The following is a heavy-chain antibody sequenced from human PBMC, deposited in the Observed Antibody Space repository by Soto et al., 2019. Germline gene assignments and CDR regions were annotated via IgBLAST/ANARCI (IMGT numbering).Heavy chain of an antibody. D-gene: IGHD1-20*01. CDR3: ARSIMRALSAYNWKDYYYYYGMDV. Sequence: GASVKVSCKASGGSFSSYAISWVRQAPGQGLEWMGGIIPIFGTANYAQKFQGRVTITADESTSTAYMELRSLRSEDTAVYYCARSIMRALSAYNWKDYYYYYGMDVWGQGTTVTVSS. V-gene: IGHV1-69*13. CDR1: GGSFSSYA. J-gene: IGHJ6*02. CDR2: IIPIFGTA.